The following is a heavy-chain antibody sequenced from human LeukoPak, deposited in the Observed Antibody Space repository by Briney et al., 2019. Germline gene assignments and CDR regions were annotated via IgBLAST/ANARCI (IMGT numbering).Heavy chain of an antibody. CDR1: GYTFTSYD. CDR3: ARGPVSPHGMDV. J-gene: IGHJ6*02. V-gene: IGHV1-8*01. CDR2: KNPNSGRT. Sequence: ASVKVSCKASGYTFTSYDINWVRQATGQGLEWMGWKNPNSGRTGFAQKFQGRLTMTTDTSISTAYMELSSLTSEDTAVYYCARGPVSPHGMDVWGQGTTVTVSS.